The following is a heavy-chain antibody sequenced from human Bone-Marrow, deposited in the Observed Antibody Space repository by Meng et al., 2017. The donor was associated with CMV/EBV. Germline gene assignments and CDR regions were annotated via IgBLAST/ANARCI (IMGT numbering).Heavy chain of an antibody. J-gene: IGHJ5*02. CDR1: EYTFTRYD. CDR3: ARSIWSGYSSFDP. Sequence: ASVKVSCKASEYTFTRYDINWVRQAIGQGLEWMGWMNPDSGNTAYAQKFQGRVTMTRDTSTSTAYMELRSLKSEDTAVYYCARSIWSGYSSFDPWGQGTLVTVSP. V-gene: IGHV1-8*01. D-gene: IGHD3-3*01. CDR2: MNPDSGNT.